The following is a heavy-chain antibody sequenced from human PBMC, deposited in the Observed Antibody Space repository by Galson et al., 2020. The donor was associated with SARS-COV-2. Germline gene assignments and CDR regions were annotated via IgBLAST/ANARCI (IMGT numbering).Heavy chain of an antibody. CDR1: GDSVSSTFYY. Sequence: SETLSLTCTVSGDSVSSTFYYWSWIRQPPGRGLEWIGHVYYSGSTNYNSSLKSRVTILLDTSKNQFSLKLTSVTAADTAVYYCARYGTSSSWFFDLWGRGTLVNVSS. J-gene: IGHJ2*01. CDR3: ARYGTSSSWFFDL. V-gene: IGHV4-61*01. CDR2: VYYSGST. D-gene: IGHD6-6*01.